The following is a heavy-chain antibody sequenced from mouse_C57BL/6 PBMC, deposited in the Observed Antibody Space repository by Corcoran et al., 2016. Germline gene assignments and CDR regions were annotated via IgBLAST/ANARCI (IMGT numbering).Heavy chain of an antibody. Sequence: QVQLQQPGAELVKPGASVKLSCTASGYTFTSYWITWVKQRPGQGLGWLGDIYPGRGSTNYNEKFKSKATLTGDTSSSTAYMQLSSLTSEDSAVDDCASITTVVAPNVDYWGQGTTLTVSS. CDR3: ASITTVVAPNVDY. V-gene: IGHV1-55*01. D-gene: IGHD1-1*01. CDR2: IYPGRGST. CDR1: GYTFTSYW. J-gene: IGHJ2*01.